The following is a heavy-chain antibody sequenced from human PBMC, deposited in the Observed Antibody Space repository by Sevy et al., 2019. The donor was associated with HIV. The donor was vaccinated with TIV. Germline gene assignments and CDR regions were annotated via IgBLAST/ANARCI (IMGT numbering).Heavy chain of an antibody. Sequence: ASVKVSCKVSGYTLSQISMHWVRQAPGKGLEWMGSFDPEDGETIYAQKFQARVTMTEDTSTDTAYMELCSLRSDDTVVYYCATTKDYYDSSGSPFDSWGQGTLVTVSS. V-gene: IGHV1-24*01. CDR1: GYTLSQIS. D-gene: IGHD3-22*01. CDR3: ATTKDYYDSSGSPFDS. CDR2: FDPEDGET. J-gene: IGHJ4*02.